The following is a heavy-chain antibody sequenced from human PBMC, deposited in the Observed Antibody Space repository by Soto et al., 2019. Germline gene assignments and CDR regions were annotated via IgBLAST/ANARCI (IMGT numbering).Heavy chain of an antibody. Sequence: GGSLRLSCAASGFTFSSYAMSWVRQAPGKGLEWVSAISGSGGSTYYADSVKGRFTISRDNAKNSLYLQMNSLRAEDTAVYYCAGGYHYYDSSGYDKWDAFDIWGQGTMVTVSS. CDR2: ISGSGGST. CDR1: GFTFSSYA. D-gene: IGHD3-22*01. V-gene: IGHV3-23*01. CDR3: AGGYHYYDSSGYDKWDAFDI. J-gene: IGHJ3*02.